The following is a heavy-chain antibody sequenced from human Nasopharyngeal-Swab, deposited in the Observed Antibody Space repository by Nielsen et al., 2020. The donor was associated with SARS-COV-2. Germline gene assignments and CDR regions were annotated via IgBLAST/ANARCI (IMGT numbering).Heavy chain of an antibody. J-gene: IGHJ6*02. CDR2: IIPIFGIA. Sequence: SVKVPCKASGGIFSSYAISWLRQAPGQRLEWMGRIIPIFGIANYAQKLQGRVTITADKSTSTAYMELSSLRSEDTAVYYCASQGGGDYYDSRRYYNYVVDVWGQGTTVTVSS. CDR3: ASQGGGDYYDSRRYYNYVVDV. CDR1: GGIFSSYA. D-gene: IGHD3-22*01. V-gene: IGHV1-69*04.